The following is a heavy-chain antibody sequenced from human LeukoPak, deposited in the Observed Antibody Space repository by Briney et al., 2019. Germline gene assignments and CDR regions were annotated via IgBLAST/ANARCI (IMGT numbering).Heavy chain of an antibody. D-gene: IGHD2-15*01. V-gene: IGHV1-2*06. J-gene: IGHJ3*01. Sequence: ASVKVSCKASGYTFTSYGISWVRQAPGQGLEWMGRTNPNSGGTNCAQKFQGRVTMTRDTSISTDYMELSGLRSDDTAVYYCASGGGSFGDVWGQGTMVTVSS. CDR3: ASGGGSFGDV. CDR1: GYTFTSYG. CDR2: TNPNSGGT.